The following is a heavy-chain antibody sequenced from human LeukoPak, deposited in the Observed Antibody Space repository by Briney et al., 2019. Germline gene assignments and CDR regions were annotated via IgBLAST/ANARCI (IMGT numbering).Heavy chain of an antibody. CDR1: GYTFTSYG. Sequence: GASVKVSCRASGYTFTSYGISWVRQAPGQGLEWMGWISAYNGNTNYAQKLQGRVTMTTDTSTSTAYMELRSLRSDDTAVYYCARDRIEGSSWYDGMDVWGQGTTVTVSS. D-gene: IGHD6-13*01. CDR2: ISAYNGNT. V-gene: IGHV1-18*01. CDR3: ARDRIEGSSWYDGMDV. J-gene: IGHJ6*02.